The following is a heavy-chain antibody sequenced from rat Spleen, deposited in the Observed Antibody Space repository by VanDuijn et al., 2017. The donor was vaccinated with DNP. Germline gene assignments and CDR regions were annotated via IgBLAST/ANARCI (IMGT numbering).Heavy chain of an antibody. D-gene: IGHD1-11*01. J-gene: IGHJ1*01. CDR3: ARQINYGGYWYFDF. CDR1: GFTFSNYD. CDR2: IDSSGYRT. V-gene: IGHV5-22*01. Sequence: EVQLVESGGGLVQPGKSLKLSCSASGFTFSNYDMAWVRQAPKKGLEWVATIDSSGYRTYYADSVKGRFSISRNNAKSTLYLQMNSLRSEDMATYYCARQINYGGYWYFDFWGPGTMVTVSS.